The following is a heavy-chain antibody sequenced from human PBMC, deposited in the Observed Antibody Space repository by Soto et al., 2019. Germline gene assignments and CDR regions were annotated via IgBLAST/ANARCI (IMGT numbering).Heavy chain of an antibody. J-gene: IGHJ5*01. Sequence: GGSLSLSCTASGFTFGSYAMSWVRQAPGEGLEWVSAISNSGGSTYYADSVKGQFTISRDNSKDTLYLQVISLRAEDTAVYYCAKGSVTMITFPNWFDSWGQGTLVTVSS. V-gene: IGHV3-23*01. CDR1: GFTFGSYA. D-gene: IGHD3-16*01. CDR3: AKGSVTMITFPNWFDS. CDR2: ISNSGGST.